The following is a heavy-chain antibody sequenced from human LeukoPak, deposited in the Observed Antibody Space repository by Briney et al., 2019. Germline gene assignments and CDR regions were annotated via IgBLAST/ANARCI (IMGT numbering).Heavy chain of an antibody. J-gene: IGHJ5*02. V-gene: IGHV1-46*01. D-gene: IGHD3-3*01. CDR3: ARVPVYDFWSGYYGNWFDP. CDR2: INPSGGST. CDR1: GYTFTSYY. Sequence: ASVKVSCKASGYTFTSYYMHWVRQAPGQGLEWMGIINPSGGSTSYAQKFQGRVTMTRDTSTSTVYMELSSLRSEDTAVYYCARVPVYDFWSGYYGNWFDPWGQGTLVTVSS.